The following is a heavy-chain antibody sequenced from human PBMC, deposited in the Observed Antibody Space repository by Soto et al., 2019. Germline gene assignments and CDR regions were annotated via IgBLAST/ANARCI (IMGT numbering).Heavy chain of an antibody. J-gene: IGHJ4*02. CDR3: ARAYYYGSGSYHDGGEFDY. CDR1: GFTFSSYW. D-gene: IGHD3-10*01. CDR2: INSDGSST. V-gene: IGHV3-74*01. Sequence: GGSLRLSCAASGFTFSSYWMHWVRQAPGKGLVWVSRINSDGSSTSYADSVKGRFTISRDNAKNTLYLQMNSLRAEDTAVYYCARAYYYGSGSYHDGGEFDYWGQGTLVTVSS.